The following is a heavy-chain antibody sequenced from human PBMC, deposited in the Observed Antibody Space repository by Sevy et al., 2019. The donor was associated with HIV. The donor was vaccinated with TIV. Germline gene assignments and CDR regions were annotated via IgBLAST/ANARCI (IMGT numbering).Heavy chain of an antibody. CDR1: GFTFSTYW. CDR2: IKQDGSEQ. D-gene: IGHD1-26*01. Sequence: GGSLRLSCAASGFTFSTYWMSWVRQTPGKGLEWVANIKQDGSEQYYVDSVKGRFTISRDNAKNSLFLQMNSLRVEDTAVYHCVRDFFYTGSYLSAFGFWGQGTMVTVSS. CDR3: VRDFFYTGSYLSAFGF. V-gene: IGHV3-7*01. J-gene: IGHJ3*01.